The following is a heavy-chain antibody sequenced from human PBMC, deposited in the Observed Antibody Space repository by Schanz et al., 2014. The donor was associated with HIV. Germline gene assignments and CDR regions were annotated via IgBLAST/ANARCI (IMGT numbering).Heavy chain of an antibody. D-gene: IGHD3-3*01. Sequence: QVQLVQSGAEVKKPGSSVKVFCRASGGTFINYAFSWVRQAPGQGLEWMGGIIPLFGTSNYAQRFQGRVTITADESTSTAYMELSSLTSEDTAVYYCARDLGGDFWSAQGGFDPWGQGTLVTVSS. CDR2: IIPLFGTS. J-gene: IGHJ5*02. CDR1: GGTFINYA. V-gene: IGHV1-69*01. CDR3: ARDLGGDFWSAQGGFDP.